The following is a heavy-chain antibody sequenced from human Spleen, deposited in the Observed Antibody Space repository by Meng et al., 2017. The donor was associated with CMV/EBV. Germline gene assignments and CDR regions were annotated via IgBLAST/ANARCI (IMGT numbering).Heavy chain of an antibody. CDR3: ARATGHCSTTSCYWFYYYGMDV. D-gene: IGHD2-2*03. V-gene: IGHV3-48*04. J-gene: IGHJ6*02. CDR1: EFTFSTYR. Sequence: GESLKISCAASEFTFSTYRMNWVRKAPGKGLEWVSYIITSGSTIYYADSVKGRFTVSSDNANNPVSLQMNSLSADDTAVYYCARATGHCSTTSCYWFYYYGMDVWAPGTTVTVSS. CDR2: IITSGSTI.